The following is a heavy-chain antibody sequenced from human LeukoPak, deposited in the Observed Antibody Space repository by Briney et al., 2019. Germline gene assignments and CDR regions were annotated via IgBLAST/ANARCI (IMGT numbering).Heavy chain of an antibody. J-gene: IGHJ4*02. CDR1: GYTFTSYY. CDR3: ARGELLRSFDY. D-gene: IGHD1-26*01. CDR2: INPRGGST. V-gene: IGHV1-46*01. Sequence: ASVKVSCKASGYTFTSYYMHWVRQAPGQGLEWMGIINPRGGSTDYSQKFQGRITMTSDTSTSTVYMELSSLRSDDTAVYYCARGELLRSFDYWGQGTLVTVSS.